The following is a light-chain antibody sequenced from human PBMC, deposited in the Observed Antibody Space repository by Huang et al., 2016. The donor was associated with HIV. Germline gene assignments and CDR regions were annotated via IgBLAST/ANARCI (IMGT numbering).Light chain of an antibody. CDR2: SAS. Sequence: IQMTQSPSSLSASVGDRVTLTCRASQSIDGYLNWYQQKPGKAPKLLISSASTLHTGVPPRFSGRGSGTDYTLIIDNLQPDDFATYFCQQSYSTLITFGQGSRLDTK. CDR1: QSIDGY. V-gene: IGKV1-39*01. J-gene: IGKJ5*01. CDR3: QQSYSTLIT.